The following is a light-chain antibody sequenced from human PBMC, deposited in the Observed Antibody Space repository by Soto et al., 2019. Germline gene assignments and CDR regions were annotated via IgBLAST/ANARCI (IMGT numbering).Light chain of an antibody. CDR2: VNI. V-gene: IGLV1-40*01. Sequence: QSVLTQPPSVSGAPGQRVTFSCTGSSSNIGAGYDVHWYQQLPGTAPKLLIYVNINRPSGVPDRFSGSKSGTSASLAITGLQAEEEAEYYCQSYDSSLSAYVFGTGTKVTVL. J-gene: IGLJ1*01. CDR1: SSNIGAGYD. CDR3: QSYDSSLSAYV.